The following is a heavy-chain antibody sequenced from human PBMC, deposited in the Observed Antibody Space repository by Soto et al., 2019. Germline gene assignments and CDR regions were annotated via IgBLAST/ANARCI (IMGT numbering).Heavy chain of an antibody. V-gene: IGHV3-21*01. CDR3: ARDQGVALATLTLAS. CDR2: ITTSSSFR. CDR1: GFTFSTYS. D-gene: IGHD2-15*01. J-gene: IGHJ4*02. Sequence: GGSLRLSCAASGFTFSTYSMNWVRQAPGKGLEWVADITTSSSFRFYADSVKGRFTISRDDAKNSLYLQMNSLRAEDTGVYYCARDQGVALATLTLASWGQGTLVTVSS.